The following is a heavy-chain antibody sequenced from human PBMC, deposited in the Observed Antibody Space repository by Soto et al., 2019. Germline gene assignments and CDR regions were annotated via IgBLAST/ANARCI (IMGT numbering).Heavy chain of an antibody. J-gene: IGHJ4*02. CDR1: GGTFSSYA. CDR2: IIPIFGTA. CDR3: ARADTAMVSLRYYFDY. V-gene: IGHV1-69*13. D-gene: IGHD5-18*01. Sequence: SVRVSCKASGGTFSSYAISWVRQAPGQGLEWMGGIIPIFGTANYAQKFQGRVTITADESTSTAYMELSSLRSEDTAVYYCARADTAMVSLRYYFDYWGQGTLVTVSS.